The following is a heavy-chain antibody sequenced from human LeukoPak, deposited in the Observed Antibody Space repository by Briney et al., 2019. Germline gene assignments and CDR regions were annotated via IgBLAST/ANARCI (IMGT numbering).Heavy chain of an antibody. CDR3: ARDLAGYCSSTSCYPYYYYYMDV. CDR1: GYTFTSYG. V-gene: IGHV1-18*01. D-gene: IGHD2-2*01. Sequence: ASVKVSCKASGYTFTSYGISWVRQAPGQGLEWMGWISAYNGNTNYAQKLQGRVTITADESTSTAYMELSSLRSEDTAVYYCARDLAGYCSSTSCYPYYYYYMDVWGKGTTVTVSS. CDR2: ISAYNGNT. J-gene: IGHJ6*03.